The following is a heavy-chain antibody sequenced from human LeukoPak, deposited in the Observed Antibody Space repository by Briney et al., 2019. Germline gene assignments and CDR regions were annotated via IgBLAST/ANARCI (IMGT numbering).Heavy chain of an antibody. CDR2: ISAYNGNT. Sequence: ASVKVPCKASGYTFTSYGISWVRQAPGQGLEWMGWISAYNGNTNYAQKLQGRVTMTTDTSTSTAYVELRSLRSDDTAVYYCARARGYYDSSGYCFDYWGQGTLVTVPS. CDR3: ARARGYYDSSGYCFDY. V-gene: IGHV1-18*01. CDR1: GYTFTSYG. D-gene: IGHD3-22*01. J-gene: IGHJ4*02.